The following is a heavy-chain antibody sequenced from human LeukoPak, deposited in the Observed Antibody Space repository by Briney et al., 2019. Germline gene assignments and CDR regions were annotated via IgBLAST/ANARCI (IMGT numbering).Heavy chain of an antibody. CDR2: IYSGGMT. J-gene: IGHJ4*02. D-gene: IGHD1-14*01. Sequence: SETLSLTCTVTGASISSGDYCWSWLRQPPGKGLELFASIYSGGMTFYNTSLKSRLTISADTSRNHFSLRLTSVTAADTALYFCARHFDHPTAYFDSWGQGSLVSVSS. CDR1: GASISSGDYC. CDR3: ARHFDHPTAYFDS. V-gene: IGHV4-30-2*03.